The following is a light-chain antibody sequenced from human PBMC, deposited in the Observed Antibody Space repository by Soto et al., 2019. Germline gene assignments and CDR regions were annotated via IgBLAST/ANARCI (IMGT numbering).Light chain of an antibody. CDR3: QQYGISPRT. CDR1: QSFRGNY. V-gene: IGKV3-20*01. J-gene: IGKJ1*01. CDR2: GAS. Sequence: EIVLTQSPATLLLWLPGERATLSCRASQSFRGNYLAWYQQKPGQAPRLLMYGASSRATGIPDRFSGSGSGTDFTLSISRLEPEDIAVYYCQQYGISPRTFGQGTKVDIK.